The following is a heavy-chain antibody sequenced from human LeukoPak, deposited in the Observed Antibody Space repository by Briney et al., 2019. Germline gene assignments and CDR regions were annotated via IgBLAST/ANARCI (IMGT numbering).Heavy chain of an antibody. D-gene: IGHD3-16*01. J-gene: IGHJ6*03. CDR2: ISSSGSTI. CDR3: ARGGSEAHGIGYYYYYMDV. Sequence: GGSLRLSCAASGFTFSSYEMNWVRQAPGKGLEWVSYISSSGSTIYYADSVKGRFTISRDNSKNTLYLQMNSLRAEDTAVYYCARGGSEAHGIGYYYYYMDVWGKGTTVTISS. V-gene: IGHV3-48*03. CDR1: GFTFSSYE.